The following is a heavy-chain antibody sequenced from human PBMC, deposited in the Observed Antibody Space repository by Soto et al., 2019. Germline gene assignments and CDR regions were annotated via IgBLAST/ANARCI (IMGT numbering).Heavy chain of an antibody. D-gene: IGHD3-9*01. CDR1: GYTFTSYG. CDR3: ARERCILTGCKIDYSYYMDV. Sequence: QVQLVQSGAEVKKPGASVKVSCKASGYTFTSYGISWVRQAPGQGLEWMGWISAYNGNTNYAQKLQGRVTMTTDTSTSTAYMELRSLRSDDTAVYYCARERCILTGCKIDYSYYMDVWGKGTTVTVSS. J-gene: IGHJ6*03. CDR2: ISAYNGNT. V-gene: IGHV1-18*01.